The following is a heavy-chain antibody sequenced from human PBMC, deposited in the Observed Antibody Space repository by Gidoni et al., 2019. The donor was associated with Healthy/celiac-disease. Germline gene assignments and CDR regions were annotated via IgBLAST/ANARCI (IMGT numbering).Heavy chain of an antibody. CDR1: GFHFSRYW. V-gene: IGHV3-7*01. Sequence: EVQLVESGGGLVQPGGSLRLSCATSGFHFSRYWMSWVRQAPGKGLEWVANIKQDGSEKYYVDSVKGRFTISRDNAKNSLYLQMNSLRAEDTAVYYCARMVRLWYYFDYWGQGTLVTVSS. CDR2: IKQDGSEK. CDR3: ARMVRLWYYFDY. D-gene: IGHD3-10*01. J-gene: IGHJ4*02.